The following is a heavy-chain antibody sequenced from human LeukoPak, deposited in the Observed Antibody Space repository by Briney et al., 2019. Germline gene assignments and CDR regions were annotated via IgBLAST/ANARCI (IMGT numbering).Heavy chain of an antibody. J-gene: IGHJ6*02. Sequence: PSETLSLTCTVSGGSISSGGYYWSWIRQHPGKGLEWIGYIYYSGSTYYNPSLKSRVTISVDTSKNQFSLKLSSVTAADTAVYYCARVRRDFRSGPPPYGMDVWGQGTTVTVSS. CDR1: GGSISSGGYY. CDR2: IYYSGST. V-gene: IGHV4-31*03. CDR3: ARVRRDFRSGPPPYGMDV. D-gene: IGHD3-3*01.